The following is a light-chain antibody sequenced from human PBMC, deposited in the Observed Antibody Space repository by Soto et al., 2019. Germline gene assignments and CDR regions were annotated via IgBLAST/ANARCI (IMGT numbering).Light chain of an antibody. Sequence: AIRVTQSPSSFSASPGDRVTITCRASQDINSYLGWYQQKPGKAPKLLIYATSTLQSGVPSRFSGNGSGTNFTLTISGLQSEDFATYYCLQYYNYPQYTFGQGTKLEI. J-gene: IGKJ2*01. CDR3: LQYYNYPQYT. CDR2: ATS. V-gene: IGKV1-8*01. CDR1: QDINSY.